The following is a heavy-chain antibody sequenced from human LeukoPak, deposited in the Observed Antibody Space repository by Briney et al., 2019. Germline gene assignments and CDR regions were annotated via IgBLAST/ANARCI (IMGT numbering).Heavy chain of an antibody. CDR1: GYTFTGYY. Sequence: ASVKVSCKASGYTFTGYYIHWVRQAPGQGLEWMGWINPKNGATHYAQNFLGRVTMTRDTSISTAYMELSGLTSDDTAVYYCARDYTRNAFDIWGQGTMVTVSS. CDR2: INPKNGAT. J-gene: IGHJ3*02. CDR3: ARDYTRNAFDI. D-gene: IGHD2-2*01. V-gene: IGHV1-2*02.